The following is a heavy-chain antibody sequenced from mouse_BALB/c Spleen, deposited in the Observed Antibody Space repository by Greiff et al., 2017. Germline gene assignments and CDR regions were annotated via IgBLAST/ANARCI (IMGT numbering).Heavy chain of an antibody. CDR2: ISSGGSYT. J-gene: IGHJ3*01. Sequence: EVQLVESGGGLVKPGGSLKLSCAASGFTFSSYAMSWVRQTPEKRLEWVATISSGGSYTYYPDSVKGRFTISRDNAKNTLYLQMSSLRSEDTAMYYCARLGFAYWGQGTLVTVSA. CDR1: GFTFSSYA. V-gene: IGHV5-9-3*01. CDR3: ARLGFAY.